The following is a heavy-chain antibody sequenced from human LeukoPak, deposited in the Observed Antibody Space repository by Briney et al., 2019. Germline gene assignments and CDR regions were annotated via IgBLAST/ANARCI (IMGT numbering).Heavy chain of an antibody. CDR2: IYYSGST. J-gene: IGHJ6*03. D-gene: IGHD3-22*01. CDR3: ARARWDSSGYYYADHYYYYMDV. V-gene: IGHV4-39*07. CDR1: GGSISSSSYY. Sequence: SETLSLTCTVSGGSISSSSYYWGWIRQPPGKGLEWIGSIYYSGSTYSNPSLKSRVTISVDTSKNQFSLKLSSVTAADTAAYYCARARWDSSGYYYADHYYYYMDVWGKGTTVTVSS.